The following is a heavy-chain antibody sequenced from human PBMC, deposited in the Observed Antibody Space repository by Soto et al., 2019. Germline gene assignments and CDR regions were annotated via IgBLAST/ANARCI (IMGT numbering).Heavy chain of an antibody. V-gene: IGHV3-30-3*01. Sequence: QVQLVESGGGVVQPGRSLRLSCAASGFTFSSYAMHWVRQAPGKGLEWVAVISYDGSNKYYADSVKGRFTISRDNSKNTLYLQMNSLRAEDTAVYYCARDSYSSSWGYWGQGTLVTVSS. CDR2: ISYDGSNK. D-gene: IGHD6-13*01. CDR3: ARDSYSSSWGY. J-gene: IGHJ4*02. CDR1: GFTFSSYA.